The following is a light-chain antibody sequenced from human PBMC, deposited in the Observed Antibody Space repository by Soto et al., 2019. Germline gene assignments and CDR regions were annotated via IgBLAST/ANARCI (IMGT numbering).Light chain of an antibody. J-gene: IGKJ5*01. CDR2: AAS. Sequence: DIQLTQSPSSLSASVGDRVTITCRASQSISSYLNWYQQKPWKAPKLLIYAASSLQSGVPSRFSGSGSGTDFTLTISSLQPEDFATYYCQQIYSTPPITFGQGTRLEIK. CDR3: QQIYSTPPIT. V-gene: IGKV1-39*01. CDR1: QSISSY.